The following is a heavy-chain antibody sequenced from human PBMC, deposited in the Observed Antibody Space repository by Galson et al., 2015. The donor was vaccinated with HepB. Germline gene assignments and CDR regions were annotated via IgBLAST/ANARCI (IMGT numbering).Heavy chain of an antibody. Sequence: SLRLSCAASGFTVSSNYMSWVRQAPGKRLEWVSVIYSGGSTYYADSVKGRFTISRDNSKNTLYLQMNSLRAEDTAVYYCARGVSGWFSFDYWGQGTLVTVSS. CDR3: ARGVSGWFSFDY. CDR1: GFTVSSNY. D-gene: IGHD6-19*01. CDR2: IYSGGST. V-gene: IGHV3-53*01. J-gene: IGHJ4*02.